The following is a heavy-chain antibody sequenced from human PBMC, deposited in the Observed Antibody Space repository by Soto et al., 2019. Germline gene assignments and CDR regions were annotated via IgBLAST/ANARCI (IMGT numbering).Heavy chain of an antibody. D-gene: IGHD2-2*01. J-gene: IGHJ5*02. CDR1: GYSISSGSY. V-gene: IGHV4-38-2*01. CDR3: ARSYQLLLGWFDP. CDR2: IFHSGNT. Sequence: ASETLSLTCAVSGYSISSGSYWAWIRQSPGKGLEWLGSIFHSGNTYYNPSLESRVTISADTSKNQFSLKVNSVSAADTAVYYCARSYQLLLGWFDPWGQGTLVTVSS.